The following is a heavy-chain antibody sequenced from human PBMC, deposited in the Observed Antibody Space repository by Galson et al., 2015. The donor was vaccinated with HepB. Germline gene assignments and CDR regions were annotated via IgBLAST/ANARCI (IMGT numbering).Heavy chain of an antibody. J-gene: IGHJ4*02. Sequence: ETLSLTCTVSGGSISSYYWSWIRQPPGKGLEWIGYIYYGGSTNYNPSLKSRVTISVDTSKNQFSLKLSSVTAADTAVYYCANSYSSSLPDYWGQGTLVTVSS. CDR1: GGSISSYY. CDR3: ANSYSSSLPDY. D-gene: IGHD6-6*01. V-gene: IGHV4-59*01. CDR2: IYYGGST.